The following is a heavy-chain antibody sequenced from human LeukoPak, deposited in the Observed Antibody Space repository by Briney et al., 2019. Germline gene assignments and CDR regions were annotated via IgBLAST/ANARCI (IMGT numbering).Heavy chain of an antibody. J-gene: IGHJ4*02. CDR1: GFTFSSYA. CDR3: AKDARCSGASCYSSFDH. V-gene: IGHV3-23*01. Sequence: GGSLRLSRAASGFTFSSYAMSWVRQAPGKGLEWVSAISGSGGSTYYADSVKGRFTISRDNSKNTLYLQMNSLRAEDTAVYYCAKDARCSGASCYSSFDHWGQGTLVSVSS. D-gene: IGHD2-15*01. CDR2: ISGSGGST.